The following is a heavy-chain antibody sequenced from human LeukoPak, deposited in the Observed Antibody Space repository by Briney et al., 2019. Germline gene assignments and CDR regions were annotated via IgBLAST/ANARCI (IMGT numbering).Heavy chain of an antibody. CDR2: ISAYNGNT. D-gene: IGHD6-19*01. Sequence: ASVKVSCKASGYMFTSYGFSWVRQAPGQGLEWMGWISAYNGNTNYAQKLQGRVTMTTDTSTSTAYMELRSLRSDDTAVYYCARDSITGRAVAPVGYWGQGTLVTVSS. CDR1: GYMFTSYG. J-gene: IGHJ4*02. CDR3: ARDSITGRAVAPVGY. V-gene: IGHV1-18*01.